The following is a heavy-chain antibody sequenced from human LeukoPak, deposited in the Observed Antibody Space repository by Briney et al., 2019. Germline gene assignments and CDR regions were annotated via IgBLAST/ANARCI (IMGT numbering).Heavy chain of an antibody. J-gene: IGHJ5*02. CDR3: ANTYYYDGSGYYYLGWFDP. CDR1: GFSFTTYW. D-gene: IGHD3-22*01. V-gene: IGHV3-66*01. Sequence: PGGSLRLSCGASGFSFTTYWMGWVRQAPGKGLEWVSLIDSGGFTYYADSVKGRFTISRDNSKNTLYLQMNSLRAEDTAVYFCANTYYYDGSGYYYLGWFDPWGQGTLVTVSS. CDR2: IDSGGFT.